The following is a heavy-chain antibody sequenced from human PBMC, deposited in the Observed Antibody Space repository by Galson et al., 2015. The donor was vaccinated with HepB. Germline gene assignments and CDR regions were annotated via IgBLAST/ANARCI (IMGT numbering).Heavy chain of an antibody. Sequence: SVKVSCKASGGTFSSYTISWVRQAPGQGLEWMGRIIPILGTANYAQKFQGRVTITADKSTSTAYMELSSLRSEDTAVYYCARGLGGIVGATAIATLSGAFDIWGQGTMVTVSS. CDR1: GGTFSSYT. CDR3: ARGLGGIVGATAIATLSGAFDI. D-gene: IGHD1-26*01. V-gene: IGHV1-69*08. J-gene: IGHJ3*02. CDR2: IIPILGTA.